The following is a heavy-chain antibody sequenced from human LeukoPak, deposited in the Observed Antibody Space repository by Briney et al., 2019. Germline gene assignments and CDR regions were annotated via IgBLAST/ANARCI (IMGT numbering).Heavy chain of an antibody. CDR3: ARGLGPVYGDYVGY. J-gene: IGHJ4*02. D-gene: IGHD4-17*01. CDR2: ISSNGRTR. Sequence: PGWSLRLSCAASGFTFSDYEMTWVRQAPGKGLEWISYISSNGRTRSYADSVKGRFTISRDNAKNSLYLQMNSLRAEDTAVYYCARGLGPVYGDYVGYWGQGTLVTVSS. V-gene: IGHV3-48*03. CDR1: GFTFSDYE.